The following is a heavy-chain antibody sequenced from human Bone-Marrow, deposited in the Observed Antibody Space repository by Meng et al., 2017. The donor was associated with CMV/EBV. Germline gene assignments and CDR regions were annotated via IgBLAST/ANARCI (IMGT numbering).Heavy chain of an antibody. D-gene: IGHD1-14*01. J-gene: IGHJ2*01. Sequence: CVASGFTFGGYGFPWVRQAPGKGLEWVAVIWYDGSNKYYADSVKGRFIISRDNSKNTVYLQMNSLRAEDTAVYYCASPSSSPGPFDLWGRGTLVTVSS. CDR3: ASPSSSPGPFDL. V-gene: IGHV3-33*01. CDR1: GFTFGGYG. CDR2: IWYDGSNK.